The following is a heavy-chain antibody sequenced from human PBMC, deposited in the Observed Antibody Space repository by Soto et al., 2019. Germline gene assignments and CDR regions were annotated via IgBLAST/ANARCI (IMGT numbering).Heavy chain of an antibody. CDR3: ARTSAAGKYYYGMDV. CDR2: IYPGDSDT. D-gene: IGHD6-13*01. V-gene: IGHV5-51*01. Sequence: GKALKISCKGSGYSFTSYWIGWVRQMPGKGLEWMGIIYPGDSDTRYSPSFQGQVTISADKSISTAYLQWSSLKASDTAMYYCARTSAAGKYYYGMDVWGQGTTVTV. J-gene: IGHJ6*02. CDR1: GYSFTSYW.